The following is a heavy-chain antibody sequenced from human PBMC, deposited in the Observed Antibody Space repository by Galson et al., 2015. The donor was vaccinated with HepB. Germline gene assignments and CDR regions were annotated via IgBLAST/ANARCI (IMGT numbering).Heavy chain of an antibody. J-gene: IGHJ3*02. D-gene: IGHD2-21*01. V-gene: IGHV1-69*04. Sequence: SVKVSCKASGGTFSSYAISWVRQAPGQGLEWMGRIIPILGIANYAQKLQGRVTITADKSTSTAYMELSSLRSEDTAVYYCARSVVPGAFDIWGQGTMVTVSS. CDR2: IIPILGIA. CDR1: GGTFSSYA. CDR3: ARSVVPGAFDI.